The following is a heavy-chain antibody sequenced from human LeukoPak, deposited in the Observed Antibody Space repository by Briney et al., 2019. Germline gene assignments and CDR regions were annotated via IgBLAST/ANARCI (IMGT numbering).Heavy chain of an antibody. CDR2: IYYSGST. V-gene: IGHV4-31*03. Sequence: SQTLSLTCTVSGGSISSGGYYWSWIRQHPGKGLEWIGYIYYSGSTYYNPSLKSRVTISVDTSKNQFSLKLSSVTAADTAVYYCARVQPPMTTVVTWEVDYFDYWGQGTLVTVSS. CDR3: ARVQPPMTTVVTWEVDYFDY. CDR1: GGSISSGGYY. D-gene: IGHD4-23*01. J-gene: IGHJ4*02.